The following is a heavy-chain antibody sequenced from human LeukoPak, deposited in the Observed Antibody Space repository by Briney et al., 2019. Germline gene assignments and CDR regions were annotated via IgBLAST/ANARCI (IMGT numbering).Heavy chain of an antibody. D-gene: IGHD6-6*01. CDR3: ARGRGSSSFRYYYYYMDV. Sequence: SETLSLTCTVSGGSISTYYWSWIRQPPGKGLEWIGEINHSGSTNYNPSLKSRVTISVDTSKNQFSLKLSSVTAADTAVYYCARGRGSSSFRYYYYYMDVWGKGTTVTVSS. J-gene: IGHJ6*03. CDR1: GGSISTYY. V-gene: IGHV4-34*01. CDR2: INHSGST.